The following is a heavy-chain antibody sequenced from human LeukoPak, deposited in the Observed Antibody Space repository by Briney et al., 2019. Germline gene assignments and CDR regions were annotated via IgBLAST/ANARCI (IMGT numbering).Heavy chain of an antibody. Sequence: ASVKVSCKASGYSFTSNYIHWVRQAPGQGLEWMGMIYPRDGSTNYAQKFQGRVTITADESTSTAYMELSSLRSEDTAVYYCARDPRRGYLDYWGQGTLVAVSS. CDR3: ARDPRRGYLDY. J-gene: IGHJ4*02. CDR2: IYPRDGST. V-gene: IGHV1-46*01. CDR1: GYSFTSNY.